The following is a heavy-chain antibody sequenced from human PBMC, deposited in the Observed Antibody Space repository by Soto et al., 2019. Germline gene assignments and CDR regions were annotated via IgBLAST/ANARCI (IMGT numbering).Heavy chain of an antibody. CDR2: IYYRGST. Sequence: QVQLQESGPGLVKPSQTLSLTCTVSGGSISSGDYYWSWIRQPPGKGLEWIWYIYYRGSTYYNPSLKSRVTISVDTSKNQFSLKLSSVTAADPAVYYCARVGGTIFHFDPWGQGTLVTVSS. J-gene: IGHJ5*02. D-gene: IGHD3-3*01. V-gene: IGHV4-30-4*01. CDR3: ARVGGTIFHFDP. CDR1: GGSISSGDYY.